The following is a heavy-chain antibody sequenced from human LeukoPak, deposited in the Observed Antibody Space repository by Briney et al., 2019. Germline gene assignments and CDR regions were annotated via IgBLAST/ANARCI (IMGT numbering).Heavy chain of an antibody. CDR1: GGSISRSTYY. CDR3: ARTYYDILTGYPSHYFDY. V-gene: IGHV4-39*07. Sequence: SETLSLTCIVSGGSISRSTYYWGWIRQPPGKGLEWIGSIFHSGSTYNNPSLKSRVTISVDTSKNQFSLKLSSVTAADTAVYYCARTYYDILTGYPSHYFDYWGQGTLVTVSS. D-gene: IGHD3-9*01. J-gene: IGHJ4*02. CDR2: IFHSGST.